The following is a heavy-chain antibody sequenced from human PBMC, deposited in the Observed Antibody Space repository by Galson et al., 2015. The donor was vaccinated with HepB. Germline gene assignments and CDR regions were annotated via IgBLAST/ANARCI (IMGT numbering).Heavy chain of an antibody. D-gene: IGHD1-26*01. Sequence: SLRLSCAASGFTFSSYAMSWVRQAPGKGLEWVSAISGSGGNTYYADSVKGRFTISRDNSKNTLYLQMNSLRAEDTAVYYCATEGGYSGSTGAFDIWGQGTMVTVSS. J-gene: IGHJ3*02. CDR3: ATEGGYSGSTGAFDI. V-gene: IGHV3-23*01. CDR2: ISGSGGNT. CDR1: GFTFSSYA.